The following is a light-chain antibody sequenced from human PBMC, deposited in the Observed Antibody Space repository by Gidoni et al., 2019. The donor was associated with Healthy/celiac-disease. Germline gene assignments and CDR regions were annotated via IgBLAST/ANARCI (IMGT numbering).Light chain of an antibody. Sequence: DIQMPQSTSSLSASVGDSVPITCRASQSISSYLNWYQQKPGKAPKLLIYDASSLQRGVPSRFSGGGSGTDFTLTISSLQPEDFATYYCQQSYSTPPLTFGGGTKVEIK. V-gene: IGKV1-39*01. CDR3: QQSYSTPPLT. CDR1: QSISSY. CDR2: DAS. J-gene: IGKJ4*01.